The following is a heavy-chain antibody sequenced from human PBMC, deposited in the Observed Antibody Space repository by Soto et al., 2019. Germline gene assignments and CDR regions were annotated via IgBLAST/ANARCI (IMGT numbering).Heavy chain of an antibody. CDR3: ARINDYGDYGQNY. CDR1: GGTFSSYA. D-gene: IGHD4-17*01. V-gene: IGHV1-69*13. Sequence: SVKVSCKASGGTFSSYAISWVRQAPGQGLEWMGGIIPIFGTANYAQKFQGRVTITADESTSTAYMELSSLRSEDTAVYYCARINDYGDYGQNYWGQGTLVTVSS. CDR2: IIPIFGTA. J-gene: IGHJ4*02.